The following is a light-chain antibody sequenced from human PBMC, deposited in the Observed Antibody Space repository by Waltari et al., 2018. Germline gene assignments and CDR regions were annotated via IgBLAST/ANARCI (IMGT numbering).Light chain of an antibody. J-gene: IGLJ3*02. CDR1: SLRRYY. CDR3: LSRDSSSTRV. Sequence: SSELTQDPAVSVALGQPVRIPCQGDSLRRYYASWYQQRPGQAPFLVLYGHDNRPSGIPDRFSGSTSGNTASLTITRAQAEDAGVYYCLSRDSSSTRVFGGGTTLTV. V-gene: IGLV3-19*01. CDR2: GHD.